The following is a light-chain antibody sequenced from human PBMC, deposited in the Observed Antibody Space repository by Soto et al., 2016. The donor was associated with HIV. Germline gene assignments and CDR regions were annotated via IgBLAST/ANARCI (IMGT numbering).Light chain of an antibody. CDR2: AAS. CDR1: QDIYNY. Sequence: DIQMTQSPSSLSGSIGDRVSITCRASQDIYNYLAWYQQKPGKVPRLLISAASSLQSGVPSRFSGSGSGTDFTLTISSLQPEDFATYYCQQANSFPRTFGQGTKLEIK. CDR3: QQANSFPRT. V-gene: IGKV1-12*01. J-gene: IGKJ2*01.